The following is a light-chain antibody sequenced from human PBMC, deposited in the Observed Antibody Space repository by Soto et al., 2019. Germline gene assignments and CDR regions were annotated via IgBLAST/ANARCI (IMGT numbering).Light chain of an antibody. J-gene: IGLJ2*01. CDR1: SSDVGGYNY. CDR3: SSYRSSSTPVF. CDR2: EVS. Sequence: QSALTQPASVSGSPGQSITISCTGTSSDVGGYNYVSWYQQHPGKAPKLMIYEVSNRPSGVSNRFSGSKSGNTASLTISGLRAEDGADYYCSSYRSSSTPVFFGEGPRRTVL. V-gene: IGLV2-14*01.